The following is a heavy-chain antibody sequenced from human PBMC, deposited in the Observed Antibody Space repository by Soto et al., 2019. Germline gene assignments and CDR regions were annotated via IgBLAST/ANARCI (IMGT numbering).Heavy chain of an antibody. CDR2: IYSSGDT. J-gene: IGHJ5*02. CDR3: AAEPGYGRGVRFDH. CDR1: GFSVSDNY. Sequence: EVQLVESGGGLVQPGGSLRLSCAASGFSVSDNYMSWVRQAPGKGLEWIAVIYSSGDTYYADSVKGGLTISRHYSMNTLNLKINDLRVEDTAIYYCAAEPGYGRGVRFDHWGQGILVTVSS. D-gene: IGHD2-8*01. V-gene: IGHV3-66*01.